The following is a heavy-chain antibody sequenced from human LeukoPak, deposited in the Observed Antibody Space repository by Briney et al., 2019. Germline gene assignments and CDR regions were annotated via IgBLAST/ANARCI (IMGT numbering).Heavy chain of an antibody. J-gene: IGHJ3*01. CDR3: TRAPWNDYVFDV. Sequence: SQTLSLTCAISGDSVSSNNAAWNWIRQSPSRGLEWLGRTYYKSKWYTDYAVSVISRITIIPDTPKNQFALQLNSMTPEDTAIYYCTRAPWNDYVFDVWGQGTMVTVSS. D-gene: IGHD1-1*01. V-gene: IGHV6-1*01. CDR1: GDSVSSNNAA. CDR2: TYYKSKWYT.